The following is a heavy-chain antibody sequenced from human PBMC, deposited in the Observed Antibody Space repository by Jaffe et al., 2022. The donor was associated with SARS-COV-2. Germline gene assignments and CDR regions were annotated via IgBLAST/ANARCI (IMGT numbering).Heavy chain of an antibody. V-gene: IGHV4-39*01. Sequence: QLQLQESGPGLVKPSETLSLTCTVSGGSITSSSYYWGWIRQPPGKGLEWIGIIYYSGSTYYNPSLKSRVSISVDTSKNQFSLKVSSVTAADTAVYYCARRGIAAAGSFDYWGQGTLVTVSS. D-gene: IGHD6-13*01. J-gene: IGHJ4*02. CDR2: IYYSGST. CDR3: ARRGIAAAGSFDY. CDR1: GGSITSSSYY.